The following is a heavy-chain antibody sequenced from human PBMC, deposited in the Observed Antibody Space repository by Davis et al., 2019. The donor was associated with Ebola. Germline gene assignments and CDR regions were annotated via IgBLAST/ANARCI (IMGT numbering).Heavy chain of an antibody. V-gene: IGHV4-39*01. CDR2: IYYSGTT. CDR1: GGSISSGGYY. CDR3: ARVGSLHTAEFDP. J-gene: IGHJ5*02. D-gene: IGHD3-10*01. Sequence: SETLSLTCTVSGGSISSGGYYWGWIRQPPGKGLEWIGSIYYSGTTYYNESLKSRVTISVDTSKNQFSLKLSSVTAADTAVYYCARVGSLHTAEFDPWGQGTLVTVSS.